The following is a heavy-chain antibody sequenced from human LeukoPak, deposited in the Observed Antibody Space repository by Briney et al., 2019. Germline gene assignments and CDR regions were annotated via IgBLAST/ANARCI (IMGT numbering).Heavy chain of an antibody. V-gene: IGHV4-59*01. CDR1: GGSISSYY. Sequence: SETLSLTCTVSGGSISSYYWSWIRQPPGKGLEWIGYIYYSGGTNYNPSLKSRVTISVDTPKNQFSLKLSSVTAADTAMYYCARGDSGSYYDSSGSLSYYFDHWGQGTLVTVSS. D-gene: IGHD3-22*01. CDR3: ARGDSGSYYDSSGSLSYYFDH. CDR2: IYYSGGT. J-gene: IGHJ4*02.